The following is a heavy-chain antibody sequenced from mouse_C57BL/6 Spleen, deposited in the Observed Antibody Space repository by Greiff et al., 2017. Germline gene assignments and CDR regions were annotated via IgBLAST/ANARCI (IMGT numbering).Heavy chain of an antibody. J-gene: IGHJ2*01. CDR3: TIYYGYYFDY. Sequence: EVKLMESGGGLVQPGGSMKLSCAASGFTFSDAWMDWVRQSPETGLEWVAEIRNKANNHATYYAESVKGRFTISRDDSKSSVYLQMNSLRAEDTGIYYCTIYYGYYFDYWGQGTTLTVSS. CDR1: GFTFSDAW. V-gene: IGHV6-6*01. D-gene: IGHD2-1*01. CDR2: IRNKANNHAT.